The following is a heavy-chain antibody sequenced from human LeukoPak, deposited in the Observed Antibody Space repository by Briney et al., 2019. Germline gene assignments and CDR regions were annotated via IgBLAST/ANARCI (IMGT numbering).Heavy chain of an antibody. D-gene: IGHD4-17*01. J-gene: IGHJ4*02. CDR1: GFTFTTYT. V-gene: IGHV3-21*06. Sequence: GGSLTLSCAASGFTFTTYTMNWVRQAPGKGLEWVSSISSTSSYIYYADSVKGRITISRDNAKNSLYLQMNSLRAEDTAVYYCAKDRTVTTPFDYWGQGTLVTVSS. CDR3: AKDRTVTTPFDY. CDR2: ISSTSSYI.